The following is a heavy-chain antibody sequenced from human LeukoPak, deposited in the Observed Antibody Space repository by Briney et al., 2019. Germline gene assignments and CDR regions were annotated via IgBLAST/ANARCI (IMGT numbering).Heavy chain of an antibody. V-gene: IGHV4-59*08. Sequence: SETLSLTCTVSGGSISSYYWSWIRQPPGKGLEWIGYIYYSGSTYYNPSLKSRVTISVDTSKNQFSLKLTSVTAADTAVYYCARHYGPWGQGTLVTVSS. J-gene: IGHJ5*02. CDR3: ARHYGP. CDR2: IYYSGST. CDR1: GGSISSYY. D-gene: IGHD3-10*01.